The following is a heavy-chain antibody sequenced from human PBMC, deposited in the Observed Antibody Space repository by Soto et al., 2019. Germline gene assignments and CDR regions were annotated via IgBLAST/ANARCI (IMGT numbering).Heavy chain of an antibody. D-gene: IGHD5-18*01. V-gene: IGHV1-2*04. CDR3: ARDFSRGYSYGYFDL. CDR1: GYTFTGYY. Sequence: EASVKVSCKASGYTFTGYYMHWVRQAPGQGLEWMGWINPNSGGTNYAQKFQGWVTMTRDTSISTAYMELSRLRSDDTVVYYCARDFSRGYSYGYFDLWGRGTLVTVSS. CDR2: INPNSGGT. J-gene: IGHJ2*01.